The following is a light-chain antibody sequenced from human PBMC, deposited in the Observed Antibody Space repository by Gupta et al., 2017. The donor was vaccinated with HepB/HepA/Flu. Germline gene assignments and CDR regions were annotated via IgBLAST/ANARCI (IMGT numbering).Light chain of an antibody. CDR3: QQYNNWPPRYT. CDR2: GAS. V-gene: IGKV3-15*01. Sequence: EIVMTQSPATLSVSPGERATLSCRASQSVSSNLAWYQQKPGQAPRLLIYGASTRATGIPARFSGSGSGTEFTLTISSRQSEDFAVYYCQQYNNWPPRYTFGQGTKLEIK. J-gene: IGKJ2*01. CDR1: QSVSSN.